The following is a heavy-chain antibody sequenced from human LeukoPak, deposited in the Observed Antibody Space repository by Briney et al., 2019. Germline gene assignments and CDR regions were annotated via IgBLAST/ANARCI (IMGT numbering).Heavy chain of an antibody. CDR2: IPYDGTNK. CDR1: GFTFSNYG. Sequence: PGGSLRLPCAPSGFTFSNYGMHWVRQAPGKGLEWVAFIPYDGTNKYHADSVKGRFTISRDNAKNTLYLQMNSLRAEDTAVYYCARGLPGHTSALGYWAQGTLVTVSS. V-gene: IGHV3-30*02. CDR3: ARGLPGHTSALGY. J-gene: IGHJ4*02. D-gene: IGHD6-19*01.